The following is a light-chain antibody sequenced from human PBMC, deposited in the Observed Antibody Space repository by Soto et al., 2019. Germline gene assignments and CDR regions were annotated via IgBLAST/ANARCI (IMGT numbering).Light chain of an antibody. CDR1: SSDIGGYNY. J-gene: IGLJ2*01. Sequence: QSALTQPPSASGSPGQSVTISCIGASSDIGGYNYVSWYQHHPGRAPRLVIYDVNKRPSGVPDRFYGSKSGNTASLTVSGLQADDEADYYCSSFAGYKTLFGGGTKVTVL. V-gene: IGLV2-8*01. CDR2: DVN. CDR3: SSFAGYKTL.